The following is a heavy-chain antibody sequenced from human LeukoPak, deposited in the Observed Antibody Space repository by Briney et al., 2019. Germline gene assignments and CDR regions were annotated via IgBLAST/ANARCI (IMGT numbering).Heavy chain of an antibody. CDR2: ISAYNGNT. CDR1: GYTFTSYG. V-gene: IGHV1-18*01. CDR3: ARTEGIVLAPAIDY. Sequence: ASVKVSCKASGYTFTSYGISWVRQAPGQGLVWMGWISAYNGNTNYAQKLQGRVTMTTDTSTSTAYMELRSLRSDDTAVYYCARTEGIVLAPAIDYWGQGTLVTVSS. J-gene: IGHJ4*02. D-gene: IGHD2-8*01.